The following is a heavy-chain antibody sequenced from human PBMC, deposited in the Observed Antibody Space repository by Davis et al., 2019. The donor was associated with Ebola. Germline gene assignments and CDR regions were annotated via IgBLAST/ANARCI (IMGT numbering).Heavy chain of an antibody. CDR3: ARGPSVAGLDY. Sequence: SETLSLTCAVYGGSFSGYYWSWIRQPPGKGLEWTGEINHSGSTNYNPSLKSRVTISVDTSKNQFSLKLSSVTAADTAVYYCARGPSVAGLDYWGQGTLVTVSS. CDR1: GGSFSGYY. J-gene: IGHJ4*02. V-gene: IGHV4-34*01. CDR2: INHSGST. D-gene: IGHD6-19*01.